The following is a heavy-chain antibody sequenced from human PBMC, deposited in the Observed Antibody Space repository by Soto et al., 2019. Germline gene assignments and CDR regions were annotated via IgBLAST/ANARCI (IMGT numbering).Heavy chain of an antibody. J-gene: IGHJ3*02. V-gene: IGHV1-2*04. D-gene: IGHD2-21*01. Sequence: ASVKVSCKASGYTFTSYYMHWVRQAPGQGLEWMGWINPNSGGTNYAQKFQGWVTMTRDTSISTAYMELSRLRSDDTAVYYCARENIVIGSVFDIWGQGTMVTVSS. CDR1: GYTFTSYY. CDR3: ARENIVIGSVFDI. CDR2: INPNSGGT.